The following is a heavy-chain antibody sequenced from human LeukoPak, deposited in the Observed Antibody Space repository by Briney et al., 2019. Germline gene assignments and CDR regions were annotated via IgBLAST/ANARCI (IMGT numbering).Heavy chain of an antibody. J-gene: IGHJ3*02. D-gene: IGHD6-13*01. CDR2: ISYDGSNK. CDR1: GFTFSSYG. V-gene: IGHV3-30*03. CDR3: ESPNIGSSYACDI. Sequence: GGSLRLSCAASGFTFSSYGMHWVRQAPGKGLEWVAVISYDGSNKYYADSVKGRFTISRDNSKNTLYLEMNSLRAEDTAVYYFESPNIGSSYACDIWGQGTLVTVSS.